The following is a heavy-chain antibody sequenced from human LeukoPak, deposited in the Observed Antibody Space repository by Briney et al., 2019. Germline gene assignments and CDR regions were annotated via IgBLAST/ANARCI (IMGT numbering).Heavy chain of an antibody. V-gene: IGHV3-30*03. J-gene: IGHJ4*02. Sequence: GGSLRLSCAASGFTLSSYGMHWVRQAPGKGLEWVAVISYDGSNKYYADSVKGRFTISRDNAKNSLYLQMNSLRAEDTALYYCGRAYDFSRHWGQGTLVTVSS. CDR3: GRAYDFSRH. CDR2: ISYDGSNK. D-gene: IGHD3-3*01. CDR1: GFTLSSYG.